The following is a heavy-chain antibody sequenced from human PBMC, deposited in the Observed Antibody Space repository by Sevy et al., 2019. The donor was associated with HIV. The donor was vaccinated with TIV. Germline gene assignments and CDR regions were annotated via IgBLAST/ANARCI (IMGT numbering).Heavy chain of an antibody. D-gene: IGHD3-10*01. V-gene: IGHV3-7*01. CDR2: IRQDGNEL. CDR1: GFTFDDYW. J-gene: IGHJ4*02. Sequence: GGSLRLSCAASGFTFDDYWMQWVRQAPGQGLEWVANIRQDGNELYYADSVKGRFTISRDNAKESLFLQMTNLRVEDTAIYYCARRYFGLWGQGTLVTVSS. CDR3: ARRYFGL.